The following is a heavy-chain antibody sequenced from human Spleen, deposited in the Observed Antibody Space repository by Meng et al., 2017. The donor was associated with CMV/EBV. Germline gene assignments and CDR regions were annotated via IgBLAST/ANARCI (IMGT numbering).Heavy chain of an antibody. CDR3: AREADYYDSSGYSHYYYYYGMDV. CDR1: RFNFINYA. D-gene: IGHD3-22*01. Sequence: GESLKISCVGSRFNFINYAMGWVRQAPGKGLEWVSGSVSETTTNYVDSVKGRFTVSRDNAKNSLYLQMNSLRTEDTAVYYCAREADYYDSSGYSHYYYYYGMDVWGQGTTVTVSS. CDR2: SVSETTT. J-gene: IGHJ6*02. V-gene: IGHV3-69-1*01.